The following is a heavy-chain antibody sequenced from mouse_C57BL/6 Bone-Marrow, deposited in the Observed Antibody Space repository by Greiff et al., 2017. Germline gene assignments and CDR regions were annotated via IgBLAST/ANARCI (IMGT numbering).Heavy chain of an antibody. J-gene: IGHJ3*01. V-gene: IGHV1-69*01. Sequence: QVQLQQPGAELVMPGASVKLSCKASGYTFTSYWMHWVKQRPGRGLEWIGEIDPSDSYTNYNQKFKGKSTLTVDKSSSTAYMQLSSLTSEDSAVYYCANLLAYWGQGTLVTVSA. CDR1: GYTFTSYW. CDR2: IDPSDSYT. CDR3: ANLLAY.